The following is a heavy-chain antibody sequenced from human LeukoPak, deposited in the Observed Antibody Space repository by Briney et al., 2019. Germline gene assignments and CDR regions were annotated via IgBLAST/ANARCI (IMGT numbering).Heavy chain of an antibody. CDR1: GYTFTSYG. V-gene: IGHV1-18*01. J-gene: IGHJ4*02. Sequence: GASVKVSCKASGYTFTSYGISWVRQAPGQGLEWMGWISAYNGNTNYAQKLQGRVTMTTDTSTSTAYMELRSLRSDDTAVYYCARVAIAVAGTVLGRYFDYWGQGTLVTVSS. CDR2: ISAYNGNT. D-gene: IGHD6-19*01. CDR3: ARVAIAVAGTVLGRYFDY.